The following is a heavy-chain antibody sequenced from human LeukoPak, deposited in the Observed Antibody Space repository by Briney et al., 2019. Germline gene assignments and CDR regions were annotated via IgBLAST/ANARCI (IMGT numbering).Heavy chain of an antibody. Sequence: GGSLRLSCAASGFTVSSNYMSWVRQAPGKGLVWVSRINSDGSSTSYADSVKGRFTISRDNAKNTLYLQMNSLRAEDTAVYYYARGGYCSSTSCYTYYYYGMDVWGQGTTVTVSS. CDR2: INSDGSST. D-gene: IGHD2-2*02. V-gene: IGHV3-74*01. J-gene: IGHJ6*02. CDR3: ARGGYCSSTSCYTYYYYGMDV. CDR1: GFTVSSNY.